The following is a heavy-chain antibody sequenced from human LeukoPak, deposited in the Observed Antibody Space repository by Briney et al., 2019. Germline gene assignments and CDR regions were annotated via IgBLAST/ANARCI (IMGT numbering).Heavy chain of an antibody. D-gene: IGHD2-15*01. CDR3: ARGSQPTARGGVVVAAVPDYYMDV. V-gene: IGHV1-2*02. CDR1: GYTFTDYY. Sequence: ASVKVSCKASGYTFTDYYMNWVRQAPGQGLEWMGWINPNSGGINYAQKFQDRVTMTRDTSINTAYMELSRLSSDDTAIYYCARGSQPTARGGVVVAAVPDYYMDVWGKGTTVTVSS. CDR2: INPNSGGI. J-gene: IGHJ6*03.